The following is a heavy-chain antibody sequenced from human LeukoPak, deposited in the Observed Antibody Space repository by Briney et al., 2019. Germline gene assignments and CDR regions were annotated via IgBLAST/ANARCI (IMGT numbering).Heavy chain of an antibody. D-gene: IGHD2-2*02. CDR2: INPNSGGT. Sequence: GASVKVSCKASGYTFTGYYMHWVRQAPGQGLEWMGWINPNSGGTNYAQKFQGRVTMTRDTSISTAYMELSRLRSDDTAVYYCARFSFCSSTSCYRFDSSWGQGTLVTVSS. V-gene: IGHV1-2*02. J-gene: IGHJ4*02. CDR1: GYTFTGYY. CDR3: ARFSFCSSTSCYRFDSS.